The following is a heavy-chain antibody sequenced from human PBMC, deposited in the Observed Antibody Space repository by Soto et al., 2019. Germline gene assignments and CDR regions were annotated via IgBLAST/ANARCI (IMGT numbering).Heavy chain of an antibody. CDR2: IFHSGST. CDR1: RAFINSGGFY. CDR3: VRGGIAGHWFDP. D-gene: IGHD2-15*01. J-gene: IGHJ5*02. Sequence: QVQLQESGPGLVKPTQTLSLTCSVSRAFINSGGFYYSWIRQPPGKGLEWLGYIFHSGSTLYNPSLRGRLTLSADTSRNRLSLYLTSVTAADTAVYYCVRGGIAGHWFDPCGQGILVTVSS. V-gene: IGHV4-31*03.